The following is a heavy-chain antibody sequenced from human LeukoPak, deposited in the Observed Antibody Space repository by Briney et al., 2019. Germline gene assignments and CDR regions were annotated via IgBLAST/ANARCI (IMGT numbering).Heavy chain of an antibody. D-gene: IGHD3-22*01. CDR1: SESFSGGY. Sequence: SETLSLTCSVYSESFSGGYWSWIRQPPGKGLDWIGEISDNEGIKYSPSLKSRVTISVDTSKNQISLKLTSVTAADTAVYYCARGLDRSKTGYWGQGSLVTVSS. CDR2: ISDNEGI. V-gene: IGHV4-34*01. CDR3: ARGLDRSKTGY. J-gene: IGHJ4*02.